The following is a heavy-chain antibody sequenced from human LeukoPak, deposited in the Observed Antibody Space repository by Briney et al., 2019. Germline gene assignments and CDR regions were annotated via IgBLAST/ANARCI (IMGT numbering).Heavy chain of an antibody. D-gene: IGHD3-10*01. CDR3: ARRRTPYYYGSGSYESRYSPPNWFDP. J-gene: IGHJ5*02. CDR1: GGSISSSSYY. CDR2: IYYSGNT. V-gene: IGHV4-39*01. Sequence: PSETLSLTCTVSGGSISSSSYYWGWIRQPPGKGPEWIGSIYYSGNTYYNASLKSQVSISIDTSKNQFSLRLTSVTAADTAVYYCARRRTPYYYGSGSYESRYSPPNWFDPWGQGTLVTVSS.